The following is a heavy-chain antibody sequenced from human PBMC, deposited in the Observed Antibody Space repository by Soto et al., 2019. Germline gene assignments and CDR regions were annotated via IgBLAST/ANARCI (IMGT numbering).Heavy chain of an antibody. CDR2: IIPILGIA. CDR3: ARDSARPYYYYGMDV. Sequence: QVQLVQSGAEVKKPGSSVKVSCKASGGTFSSYTISWVRQAPGQGLEWMGRIIPILGIANYAQKFQGRVTITADKSTSTAYMERSSLRSEDTAVYYCARDSARPYYYYGMDVWGQGTTVTVSS. J-gene: IGHJ6*02. CDR1: GGTFSSYT. V-gene: IGHV1-69*08.